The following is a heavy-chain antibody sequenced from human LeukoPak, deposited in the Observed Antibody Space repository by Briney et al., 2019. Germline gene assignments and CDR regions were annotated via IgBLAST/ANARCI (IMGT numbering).Heavy chain of an antibody. V-gene: IGHV3-30*02. CDR2: IRHDESNK. J-gene: IGHJ3*02. CDR3: ARAPGTRAFDI. CDR1: GFVFSKNG. Sequence: GGSLRLSCATSGFVFSKNGMHWVRQAPGKGLEWVAFIRHDESNKYYADSVKGRFTISRDNSKNTLYLQMNSLRAEDTAVYYCARAPGTRAFDIWGQGTMVTVSS. D-gene: IGHD1-1*01.